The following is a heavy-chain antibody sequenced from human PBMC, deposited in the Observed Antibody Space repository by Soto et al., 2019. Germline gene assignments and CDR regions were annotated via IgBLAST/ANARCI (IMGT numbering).Heavy chain of an antibody. CDR1: GYSFASYW. CDR2: IDPSDSYT. Sequence: GESLKISCQGSGYSFASYWIGWVRQMPGKGLEWMGRIDPSDSYTDYSPSFQGHVTISADKSINTAFLVWSSLKASDTAMYYCARHLGEQWLDFDYWGQGTLVTAPQ. J-gene: IGHJ4*02. CDR3: ARHLGEQWLDFDY. D-gene: IGHD6-19*01. V-gene: IGHV5-10-1*01.